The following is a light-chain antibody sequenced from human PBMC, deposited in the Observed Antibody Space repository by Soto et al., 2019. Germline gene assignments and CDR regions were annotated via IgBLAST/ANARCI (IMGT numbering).Light chain of an antibody. CDR2: SAS. Sequence: IQLTQSPSSLSASVGGRVTITCQASRGISSYLAWYQQKPGKPPKLLVYSASTLQSGVPSRVSGSGSGPDFTLTISSLQPEDSATYFCQQLNSYPQTFGQGTRLEIK. V-gene: IGKV1-9*01. J-gene: IGKJ5*01. CDR1: RGISSY. CDR3: QQLNSYPQT.